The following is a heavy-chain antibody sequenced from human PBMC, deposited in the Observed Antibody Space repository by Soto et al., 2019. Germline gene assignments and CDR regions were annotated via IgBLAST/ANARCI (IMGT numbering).Heavy chain of an antibody. CDR3: ASSREHISDRAWFDP. V-gene: IGHV4-30-2*01. CDR1: GGSISSGGYS. J-gene: IGHJ5*02. Sequence: SETLSLTCAVSGGSISSGGYSWSWIRQPPGKGLEWIGYIYHSGSTYYNPSLRSRVTISVYRSKNQFYLKLSSVTATDTAVDYCASSREHISDRAWFDPWGQGTLVTVSS. CDR2: IYHSGST. D-gene: IGHD2-2*01.